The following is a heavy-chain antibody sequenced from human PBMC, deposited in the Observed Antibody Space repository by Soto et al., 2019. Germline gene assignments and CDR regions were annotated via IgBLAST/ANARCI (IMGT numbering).Heavy chain of an antibody. CDR2: IIPILDIP. J-gene: IGHJ6*02. V-gene: IGHV1-69*02. Sequence: QVQLVQSGAEVKKPGSSVKVSCKASGGTFSRYTFTWVRQAPGQGLEWMGRIIPILDIPNYAQNFQGRVTISAEKSTSTAYMELSSVTSDDTAVYYCASHFTGVLVLGASPPGGDNYGWDVWGQGTTVTVSS. D-gene: IGHD2-15*01. CDR3: ASHFTGVLVLGASPPGGDNYGWDV. CDR1: GGTFSRYT.